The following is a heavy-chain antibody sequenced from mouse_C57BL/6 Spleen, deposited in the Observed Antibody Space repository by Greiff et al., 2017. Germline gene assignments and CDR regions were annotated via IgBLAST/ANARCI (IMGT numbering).Heavy chain of an antibody. CDR3: ARSRYYGSSYDWYFDV. Sequence: QVQLQQSGPELVKPGASVKISCKASGYAFSSSWMNWVKQRPGKGHEWIGRIYPGDGDTNYNGKFKGKATLTADKSSSTAYMQLSSLTSEDSAVYFCARSRYYGSSYDWYFDVWGTGTTVTVSS. D-gene: IGHD1-1*01. CDR2: IYPGDGDT. J-gene: IGHJ1*03. V-gene: IGHV1-82*01. CDR1: GYAFSSSW.